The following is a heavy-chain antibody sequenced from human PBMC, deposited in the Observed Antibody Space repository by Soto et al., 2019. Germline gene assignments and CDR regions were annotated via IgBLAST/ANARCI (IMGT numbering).Heavy chain of an antibody. V-gene: IGHV4-59*01. J-gene: IGHJ4*02. CDR3: ARSDGRY. CDR1: GDSIRSFY. CDR2: IYYTGST. Sequence: SETLSLTCTVSGDSIRSFYWSWIRQPPGKGLEWIGYIYYTGSTNYNPSLKSRVTISVDTSKNQFSLKLSSVTAADTAVYYCARSDGRYWGQGTLVTVSS.